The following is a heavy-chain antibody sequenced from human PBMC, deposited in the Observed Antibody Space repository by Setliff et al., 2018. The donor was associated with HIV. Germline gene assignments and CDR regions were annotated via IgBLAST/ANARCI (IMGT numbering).Heavy chain of an antibody. J-gene: IGHJ4*02. D-gene: IGHD7-27*01. Sequence: GESLKISCKGFGYSCSDNWIGWVRQMPGKGLEWMGIIYPDDSATRYSPSFQGQVTISADRSITTAYLKWSSLKVSDTAMYYCIRRRRAPGTGDLESYWGQGTLVTVSS. CDR3: IRRRRAPGTGDLESY. CDR1: GYSCSDNW. V-gene: IGHV5-51*01. CDR2: IYPDDSAT.